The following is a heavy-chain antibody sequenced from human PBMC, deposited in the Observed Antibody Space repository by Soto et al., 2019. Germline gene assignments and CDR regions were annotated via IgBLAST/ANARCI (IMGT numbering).Heavy chain of an antibody. CDR1: GYSFTSYG. D-gene: IGHD3-22*01. Sequence: PXASLKISCKGYGYSFTSYGIGWVRQMPGKGLEWMGIIYPGDSDTRYSPSFQGQVTISADKSISTAYLQWSSLKASDTAMYYCARPNYYDSSGYYHAFDIWGQGTMVTGSS. J-gene: IGHJ3*02. CDR2: IYPGDSDT. V-gene: IGHV5-51*01. CDR3: ARPNYYDSSGYYHAFDI.